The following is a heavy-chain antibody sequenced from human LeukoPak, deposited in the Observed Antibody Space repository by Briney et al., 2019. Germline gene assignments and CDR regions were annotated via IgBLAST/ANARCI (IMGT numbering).Heavy chain of an antibody. V-gene: IGHV1-2*02. D-gene: IGHD6-19*01. CDR1: GYTFTGYY. J-gene: IGHJ4*02. Sequence: ASVKVSCKASGYTFTGYYMHWVRQASGQGLEWMGWINPNSGGTNYAQKFQGRVTMTRDTSISTAYMELSRLRSDDTAVYYCARVRIAVAGTSNRYFDYWGQGTLVTVSS. CDR3: ARVRIAVAGTSNRYFDY. CDR2: INPNSGGT.